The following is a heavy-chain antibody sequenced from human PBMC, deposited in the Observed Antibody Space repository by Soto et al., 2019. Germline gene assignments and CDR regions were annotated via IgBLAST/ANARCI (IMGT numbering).Heavy chain of an antibody. CDR1: GFPFSSYC. V-gene: IGHV3-23*01. J-gene: IGHJ4*02. Sequence: RGSLTLACAASGFPFSSYCMSWVRQVPGKGLEWVSAISGSGGSTYYADSVKGRFTISRDNSKNTLYLQMNSLRAEDTAVYYCAKDGKTERHSSGVYWGQGTLVTVSS. CDR3: AKDGKTERHSSGVY. CDR2: ISGSGGST. D-gene: IGHD6-25*01.